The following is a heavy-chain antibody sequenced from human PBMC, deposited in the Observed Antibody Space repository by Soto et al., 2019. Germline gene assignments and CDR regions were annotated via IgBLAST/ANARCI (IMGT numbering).Heavy chain of an antibody. CDR3: ARDLVYTSGYYGFDYFYAMDV. CDR2: ISTYNGNT. CDR1: GYTFTSYG. V-gene: IGHV1-18*01. D-gene: IGHD6-19*01. J-gene: IGHJ6*02. Sequence: ASVKVSCKASGYTFTSYGLNWVRQAPGQGLEWMGWISTYNGNTNSAQTIQGRVTMTTDTSTSTAYMELRSLRSNDTAVYYCARDLVYTSGYYGFDYFYAMDVWGQGTTVTVSS.